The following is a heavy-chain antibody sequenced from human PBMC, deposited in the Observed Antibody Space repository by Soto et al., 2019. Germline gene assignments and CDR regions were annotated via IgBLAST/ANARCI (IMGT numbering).Heavy chain of an antibody. V-gene: IGHV1-18*01. CDR2: IGAHNSDT. Sequence: QVQLVQSGPEVKKPGAPVKVSCKASGYTFSTNGSTWGRQAPGQGLEGGGWIGAHNSDTTYAQKFQGRVTMTTDTSTTTSYMELRSLTSDDTAVYFCARDWRGAEGFDPWGQGTLVTVSS. J-gene: IGHJ5*02. CDR3: ARDWRGAEGFDP. CDR1: GYTFSTNG. D-gene: IGHD3-3*01.